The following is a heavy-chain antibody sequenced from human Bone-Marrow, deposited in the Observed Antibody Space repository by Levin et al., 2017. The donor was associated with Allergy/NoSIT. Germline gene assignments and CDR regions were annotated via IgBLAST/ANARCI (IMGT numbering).Heavy chain of an antibody. CDR1: GFTFSSYD. J-gene: IGHJ4*02. CDR2: IGTAGDT. D-gene: IGHD3-10*01. CDR3: ARGRRAYGSGSYSYFDY. Sequence: GGSLRLSCAASGFTFSSYDMHWVRQATGKGLEWVSAIGTAGDTYYPGSVKGRFTISRENAKNSLYLQMNSLRAGDTAVYYCARGRRAYGSGSYSYFDYWGQGTLVTVSS. V-gene: IGHV3-13*04.